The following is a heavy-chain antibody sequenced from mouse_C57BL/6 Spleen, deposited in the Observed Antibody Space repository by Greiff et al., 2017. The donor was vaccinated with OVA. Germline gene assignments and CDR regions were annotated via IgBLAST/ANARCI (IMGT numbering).Heavy chain of an antibody. Sequence: EVNVVESGGGLVQSGRSLRLSCATSGFTFSDFYMEWVRQAPGKGLEWIAASRNKANDYTTEYSASVKGRFIVSRDTSQSILYLQMNALRAEDTAIYYCARDAEGRFDYWGQGTTLTVSS. CDR2: SRNKANDYTT. J-gene: IGHJ2*01. D-gene: IGHD1-1*01. CDR1: GFTFSDFY. V-gene: IGHV7-1*01. CDR3: ARDAEGRFDY.